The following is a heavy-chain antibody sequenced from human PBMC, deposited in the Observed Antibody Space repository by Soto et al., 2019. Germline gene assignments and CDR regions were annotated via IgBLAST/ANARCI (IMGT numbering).Heavy chain of an antibody. J-gene: IGHJ4*02. D-gene: IGHD5-18*01. Sequence: ASVKVSCKASGYTFTRYGISWVRQAPGQGLEWMGWISGYNGDTNYAREFQGRVSMTIDTSTTTAYMELRSLTSDDTAVYYCARGTLDTAMVIGYYWGQGTLVTVSS. V-gene: IGHV1-18*01. CDR2: ISGYNGDT. CDR1: GYTFTRYG. CDR3: ARGTLDTAMVIGYY.